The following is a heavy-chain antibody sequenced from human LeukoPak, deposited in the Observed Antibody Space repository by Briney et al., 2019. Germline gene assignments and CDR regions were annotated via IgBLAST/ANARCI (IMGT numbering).Heavy chain of an antibody. J-gene: IGHJ4*02. V-gene: IGHV3-74*01. Sequence: PGGSLILSCAASGFTFSSYWMHWVRQAPGKGLMWVSRINSDGSRTTYADSVRGRFTISRDNAKSTLYLQMNSLRAEDTAVYYCARVRDDYTYFDCWGQGTLVTVSS. CDR3: ARVRDDYTYFDC. D-gene: IGHD4-11*01. CDR1: GFTFSSYW. CDR2: INSDGSRT.